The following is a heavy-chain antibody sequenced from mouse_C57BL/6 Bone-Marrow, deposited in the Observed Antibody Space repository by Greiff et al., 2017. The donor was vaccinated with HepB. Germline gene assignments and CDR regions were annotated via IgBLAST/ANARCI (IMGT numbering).Heavy chain of an antibody. CDR1: GFTFSDYG. CDR3: ARAAGGWCAY. CDR2: ISSGSSTI. Sequence: EVKLMESGGGLVKPGGSLKLSCAASGFTFSDYGMHWVRQAPEKGLEWVAYISSGSSTIYYADTVKGRFTISRDNAKNTLFLQMTSLRSEDTAMYYCARAAGGWCAYWGQGTLVTVSA. J-gene: IGHJ3*01. V-gene: IGHV5-17*01.